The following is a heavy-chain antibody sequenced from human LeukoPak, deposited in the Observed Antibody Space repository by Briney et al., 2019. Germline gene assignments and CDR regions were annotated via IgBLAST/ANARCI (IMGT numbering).Heavy chain of an antibody. D-gene: IGHD3-22*01. J-gene: IGHJ4*02. V-gene: IGHV1-18*01. CDR1: GYTFTSYG. CDR3: ARMIVVVNSDYFDY. Sequence: ASVKVSCKASGYTFTSYGISWVRQAPGQGLEWMGWISAYNGNTTYAQKLQGRVTMTTDTSTSTAYMELRSLRSDDTAVYYCARMIVVVNSDYFDYWGQGTLVTVSS. CDR2: ISAYNGNT.